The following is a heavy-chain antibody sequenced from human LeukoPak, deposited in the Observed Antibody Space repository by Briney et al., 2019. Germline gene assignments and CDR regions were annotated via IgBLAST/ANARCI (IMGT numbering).Heavy chain of an antibody. Sequence: GGSLRLSCAASGFTFSSYSMNWVRQAPGKGLGWVSYISSSSSTIYYADSVKGRFTISRDNAKNSLYLQMNSLRAEDTAVYYCARQHDFWSGYPLDYWGQGTLVTVSS. CDR1: GFTFSSYS. D-gene: IGHD3-3*01. J-gene: IGHJ4*02. V-gene: IGHV3-48*01. CDR3: ARQHDFWSGYPLDY. CDR2: ISSSSSTI.